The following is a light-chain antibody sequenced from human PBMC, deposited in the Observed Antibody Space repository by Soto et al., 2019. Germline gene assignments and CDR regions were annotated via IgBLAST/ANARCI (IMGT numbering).Light chain of an antibody. J-gene: IGLJ2*01. CDR1: SSDVGGYDS. V-gene: IGLV2-14*03. CDR2: DVN. Sequence: QSALTQPASLSGSPGQSITISCTGTSSDVGGYDSVSWYQQHPGKAPKLMIYDVNNRPSGVSNRFSGSKSGNTASLTISGLQTEDEADYYCSSYTSSTTLVFGGGTKVTVL. CDR3: SSYTSSTTLV.